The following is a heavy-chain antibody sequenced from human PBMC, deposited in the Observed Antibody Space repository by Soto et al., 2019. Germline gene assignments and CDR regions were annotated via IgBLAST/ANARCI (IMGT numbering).Heavy chain of an antibody. CDR2: INHSGST. Sequence: SETLSLICAIYGGSFSAYSLTWIRQPPGKGLEWIGEINHSGSTNYNPSLKSRVTLSVDTSKNQFSLNLRAVTAADTAVYYCVRGQGVALLESEENWFDPWGQGTPVTVSS. V-gene: IGHV4-34*01. CDR3: VRGQGVALLESEENWFDP. D-gene: IGHD6-13*01. CDR1: GGSFSAYS. J-gene: IGHJ5*02.